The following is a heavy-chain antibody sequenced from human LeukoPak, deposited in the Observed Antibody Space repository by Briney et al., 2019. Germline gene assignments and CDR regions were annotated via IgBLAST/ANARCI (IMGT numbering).Heavy chain of an antibody. Sequence: PGGSLRLSCAASGFTFSSYSMNWVRQAPGKGLEWVSYISSSSSTIYYADSVKDRFTISRDNAKNSLYLQMNSLRAEDTAVYYCARVNIVVRWEASWGQGTLVTVSS. CDR1: GFTFSSYS. CDR3: ARVNIVVRWEAS. V-gene: IGHV3-48*01. J-gene: IGHJ4*02. D-gene: IGHD2-15*01. CDR2: ISSSSSTI.